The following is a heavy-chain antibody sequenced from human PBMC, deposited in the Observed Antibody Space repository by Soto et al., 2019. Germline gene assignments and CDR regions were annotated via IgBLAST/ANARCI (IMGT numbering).Heavy chain of an antibody. CDR3: AKEGQWLAIYGMDV. V-gene: IGHV3-23*04. Sequence: EVQLVESGGGLIQPGGSLRLSCAASGFTVSSNYMSWVRQAPGKGLEWVSVISGSGGSTYYADSVKGRFTISRDNSKNTLYLQMNSLRAEDTAVYYCAKEGQWLAIYGMDVWGQGTTVTVSS. D-gene: IGHD6-19*01. CDR2: ISGSGGST. CDR1: GFTVSSNY. J-gene: IGHJ6*02.